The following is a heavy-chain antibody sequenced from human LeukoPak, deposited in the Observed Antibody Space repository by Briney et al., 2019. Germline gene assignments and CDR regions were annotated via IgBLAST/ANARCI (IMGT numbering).Heavy chain of an antibody. D-gene: IGHD2-21*02. CDR2: ISWNSGSI. CDR1: GFTFDDYA. CDR3: AKSVVTARNWYFDL. V-gene: IGHV3-9*01. J-gene: IGHJ2*01. Sequence: GGSLRLSCAASGFTFDDYAMHWVRQAPGKGLEWVSGISWNSGSIGYADSVKGRFTISRDNAENSLYLQMNSLRAEDTALYYCAKSVVTARNWYFDLWGRGTLVTVSS.